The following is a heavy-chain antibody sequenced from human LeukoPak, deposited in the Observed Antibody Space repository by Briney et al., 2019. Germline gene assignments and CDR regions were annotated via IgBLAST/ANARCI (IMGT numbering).Heavy chain of an antibody. Sequence: PSETLSLTCAVYGGSFSGYYWSWIRQPPGKGLEWIGEINHSGSTNYNPSLKSRVTISVDTSKNQFSLKLSSVTAADTAVYYCAVVLLWFGEPWGQGTLVTVSS. CDR3: AVVLLWFGEP. V-gene: IGHV4-34*01. J-gene: IGHJ5*02. CDR1: GGSFSGYY. D-gene: IGHD3-10*01. CDR2: INHSGST.